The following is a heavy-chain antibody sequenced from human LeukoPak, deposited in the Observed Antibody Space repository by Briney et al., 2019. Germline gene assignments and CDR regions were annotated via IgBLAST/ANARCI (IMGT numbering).Heavy chain of an antibody. Sequence: GGSLRLSCAASGFTFSRYSMNWVRQAPGKGLEWVSSISSSSSYIYYADSVKGRFTISRDNAKNSLYLQMNSLRAEDTAVYYCARDSKQQLSYFDYWGQGTLVTVSS. J-gene: IGHJ4*02. CDR2: ISSSSSYI. CDR1: GFTFSRYS. CDR3: ARDSKQQLSYFDY. D-gene: IGHD6-13*01. V-gene: IGHV3-21*01.